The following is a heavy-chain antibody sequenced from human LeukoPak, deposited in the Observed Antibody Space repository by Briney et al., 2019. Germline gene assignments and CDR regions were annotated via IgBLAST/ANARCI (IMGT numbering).Heavy chain of an antibody. CDR3: ARDPCSRELGSCYYYYMDV. J-gene: IGHJ6*03. CDR2: ISAYNGNT. Sequence: ASVKVSCKASGYTFTSYGISWVRQAPGQGLEWMGWISAYNGNTNYAQKLQGRVTMTTDTSTSTAYMELRSLRSDDTAVYYCARDPCSRELGSCYYYYMDVWGKGTTVTVSS. V-gene: IGHV1-18*01. CDR1: GYTFTSYG. D-gene: IGHD1-26*01.